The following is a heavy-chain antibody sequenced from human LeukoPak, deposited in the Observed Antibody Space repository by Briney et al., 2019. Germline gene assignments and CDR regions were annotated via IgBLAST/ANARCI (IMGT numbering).Heavy chain of an antibody. CDR3: ARDGGSAERFLDPPAD. Sequence: PSETLSLTCTVSGGSISSYFWSWIRQPPGKGLEWIGYIYYSGSTNYNPSLKSRVTISVDTSKNQFSLKLSSVTAADTAVYYCARDGGSAERFLDPPADWGQGTLVTVSS. CDR1: GGSISSYF. CDR2: IYYSGST. V-gene: IGHV4-59*01. D-gene: IGHD3-3*01. J-gene: IGHJ4*02.